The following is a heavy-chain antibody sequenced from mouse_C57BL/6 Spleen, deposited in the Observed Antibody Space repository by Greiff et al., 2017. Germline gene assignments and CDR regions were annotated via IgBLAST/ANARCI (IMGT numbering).Heavy chain of an antibody. J-gene: IGHJ3*01. V-gene: IGHV2-6*01. CDR2: IWGVGST. CDR3: ASRPPFAY. Sequence: VKLQESGPGLVAPSPCLSITCTVSGFSLTSYGVDWVRQSPGKGLEWLGVIWGVGSTNYTSALNSRLSISTDNSKSQVFLKMNSLQTDDTAMYYCASRPPFAYWGQGTLVTVSA. CDR1: GFSLTSYG.